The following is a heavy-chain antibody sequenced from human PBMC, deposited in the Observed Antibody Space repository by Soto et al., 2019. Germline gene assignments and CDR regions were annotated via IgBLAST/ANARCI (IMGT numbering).Heavy chain of an antibody. D-gene: IGHD6-13*01. V-gene: IGHV3-11*06. Sequence: AGGSLRLSCAASGFRFSDYHMSWMRQAPGKGLEWVSHISSSSSYTKYADSVKGRFTISRDNAQNSLYLQMNSLRAEDTAVYYCARALIAADGFFYFDYWGQGTLVTVSS. CDR1: GFRFSDYH. J-gene: IGHJ4*02. CDR2: ISSSSSYT. CDR3: ARALIAADGFFYFDY.